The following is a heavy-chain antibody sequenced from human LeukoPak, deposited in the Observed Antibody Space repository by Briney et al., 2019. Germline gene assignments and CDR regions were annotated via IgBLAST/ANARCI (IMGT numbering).Heavy chain of an antibody. CDR2: ISGSGGST. Sequence: PGGSLRLSCAASGFTFSSYAMSWVRQAPGKGLEWVSAISGSGGSTYYADSVKGRFTISRDNAKNSLYLQMNSLRAEDTAVYYCAREVWHFDSSGYFDAFDIWGQGTMVTVSS. CDR3: AREVWHFDSSGYFDAFDI. CDR1: GFTFSSYA. J-gene: IGHJ3*02. D-gene: IGHD3-22*01. V-gene: IGHV3-23*01.